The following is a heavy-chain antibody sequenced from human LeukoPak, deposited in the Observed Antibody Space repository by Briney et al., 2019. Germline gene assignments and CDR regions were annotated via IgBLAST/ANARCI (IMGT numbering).Heavy chain of an antibody. V-gene: IGHV3-23*01. J-gene: IGHJ6*03. D-gene: IGHD4-11*01. CDR1: GFTFSSYA. Sequence: GGSLRLSCAASGFTFSSYAMSWVRQAPGKGLEWVLGISGSGGSTYYADSVKGRFTISRDNSKNTLFLQMNSLRAEDTAVYYCARDSITTDYYMDVWGKGTTVTVSS. CDR3: ARDSITTDYYMDV. CDR2: ISGSGGST.